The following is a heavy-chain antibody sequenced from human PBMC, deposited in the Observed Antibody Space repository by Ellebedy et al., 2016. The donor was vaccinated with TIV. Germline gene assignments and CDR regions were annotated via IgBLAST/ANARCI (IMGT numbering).Heavy chain of an antibody. V-gene: IGHV3-53*01. CDR2: IYSGGST. Sequence: GESLKISXAASGFTVSSNYMSWVRQAPGKGLEWVSLIYSGGSTYYADSVKGRFTISRDNAKNTLYLQMNSLRAEDTAVYYCARDLNTDAFDIWGQGTMVTVSS. CDR1: GFTVSSNY. J-gene: IGHJ3*02. CDR3: ARDLNTDAFDI.